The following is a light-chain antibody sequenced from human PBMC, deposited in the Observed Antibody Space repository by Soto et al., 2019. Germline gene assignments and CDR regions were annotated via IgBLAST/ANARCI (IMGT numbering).Light chain of an antibody. CDR2: GAS. Sequence: EIVLTQSPGTLSLSQGERATLSCRASHSVSRTYLAWYQQKPGQAPRLLMYGASDRATGTPGRFSGSGSGTDFTLTISGLEPEDSAVYYCQQFDDSVTFGQGTRLEI. CDR3: QQFDDSVT. CDR1: HSVSRTY. J-gene: IGKJ5*01. V-gene: IGKV3-20*01.